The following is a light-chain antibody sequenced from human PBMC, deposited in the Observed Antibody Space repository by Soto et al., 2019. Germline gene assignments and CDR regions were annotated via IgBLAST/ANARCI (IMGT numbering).Light chain of an antibody. CDR2: DAS. Sequence: DIQMTQSPSTLSASVGDRVTITCRASQSISRSLAWYQQNPGKAPKLLIFDASSLESGVPSRFSGSGSGTEFTLTISSLQPDDFATYYCQQYNSYSFGQGTKVEIK. J-gene: IGKJ1*01. CDR3: QQYNSYS. V-gene: IGKV1-5*01. CDR1: QSISRS.